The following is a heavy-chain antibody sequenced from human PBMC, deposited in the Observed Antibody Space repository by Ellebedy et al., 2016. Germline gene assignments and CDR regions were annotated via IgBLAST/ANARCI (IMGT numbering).Heavy chain of an antibody. V-gene: IGHV4-61*01. D-gene: IGHD5-18*01. J-gene: IGHJ6*02. Sequence: SETLSLTCTVSGGSVSSGSYYWSWIRQPPGKGLEWIGYIYYSGSTNYNPSLKSRVTISVDTSKNQLSLKLSSVTAADTAVYYCARVSPIQLWSSDYYYGMDVWGQGTTVTVSS. CDR2: IYYSGST. CDR3: ARVSPIQLWSSDYYYGMDV. CDR1: GGSVSSGSYY.